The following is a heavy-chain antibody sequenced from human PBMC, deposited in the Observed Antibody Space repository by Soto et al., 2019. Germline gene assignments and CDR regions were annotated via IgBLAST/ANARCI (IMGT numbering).Heavy chain of an antibody. CDR1: GGAVSSYA. CDR3: AAGIVVVPAAPYSDYYGTDV. CDR2: IIPIFGTA. V-gene: IGHV1-69*06. J-gene: IGHJ6*04. Sequence: GASVKVSCKASGGAVSSYATSWVRQAPGQGLEWMGGIIPIFGTANYAQKFQGRVTITADKSTSTAYMELSSLRSEDTAVYYCAAGIVVVPAAPYSDYYGTDVWGKGTTVTASS. D-gene: IGHD2-2*01.